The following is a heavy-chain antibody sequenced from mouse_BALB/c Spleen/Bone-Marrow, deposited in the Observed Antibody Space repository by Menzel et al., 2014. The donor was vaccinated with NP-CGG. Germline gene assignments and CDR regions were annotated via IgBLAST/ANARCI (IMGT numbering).Heavy chain of an antibody. CDR3: ARLGYDGYFDY. CDR2: INPDSSTI. CDR1: GFAFSRYW. J-gene: IGHJ2*01. V-gene: IGHV4-1*02. D-gene: IGHD2-2*01. Sequence: EVQVVESGGGLVQPGGSLKISCAASGFAFSRYWMRWVRQAPGKGLEWIGEINPDSSTINYTPSLKDKFIISRDNAKNTLYLQMSKVRSEDTALYYCARLGYDGYFDYWGQGTTLTVSS.